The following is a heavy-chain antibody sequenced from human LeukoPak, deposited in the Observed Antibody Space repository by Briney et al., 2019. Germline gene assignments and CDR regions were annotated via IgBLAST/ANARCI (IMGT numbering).Heavy chain of an antibody. CDR3: ATPRWGYGSYYYMDV. J-gene: IGHJ6*03. V-gene: IGHV1-69*13. D-gene: IGHD3-16*01. CDR2: IIPIFGTA. Sequence: GASVKVSCKASGYTFTSYGISWVRQAPGQGLEWMGGIIPIFGTANYAQKFQGRVTITADESTSTAYMELSSLRSEDTAVYYCATPRWGYGSYYYMDVWGKGTTVTISS. CDR1: GYTFTSYG.